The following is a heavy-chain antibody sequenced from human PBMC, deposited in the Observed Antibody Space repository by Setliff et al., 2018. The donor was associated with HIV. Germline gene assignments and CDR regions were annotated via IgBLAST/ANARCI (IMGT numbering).Heavy chain of an antibody. CDR3: AREYHTAVAGTRVANYFDY. D-gene: IGHD6-13*01. CDR2: INPTDDTT. V-gene: IGHV1-46*01. CDR1: GYTFTSNF. J-gene: IGHJ4*02. Sequence: ASVKVSCKASGYTFTSNFMHWVRQAPGQGLEWMGIINPTDDTTTYAQNFEGRVTMTRDTSTSTVFMELSSLRSEDTAMYYCAREYHTAVAGTRVANYFDYWGQGTVVTVSS.